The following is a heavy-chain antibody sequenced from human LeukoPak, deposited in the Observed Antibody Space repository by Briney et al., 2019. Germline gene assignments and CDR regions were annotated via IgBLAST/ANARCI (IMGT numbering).Heavy chain of an antibody. CDR2: IHPNSGAT. CDR3: ATPHYCSSTSCLSDYYGMDV. D-gene: IGHD2-2*01. V-gene: IGHV1-2*04. Sequence: GASVKVSCKASGYTFTGYYLHWVRQAPGQGLEWMGRIHPNSGATNSAQKFQGWVTMTRDTSISTAYMELSRLRSDDTAVYYCATPHYCSSTSCLSDYYGMDVWGQGTTVTVSS. CDR1: GYTFTGYY. J-gene: IGHJ6*02.